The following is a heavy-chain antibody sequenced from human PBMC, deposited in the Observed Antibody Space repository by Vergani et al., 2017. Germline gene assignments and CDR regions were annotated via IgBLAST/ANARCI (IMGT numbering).Heavy chain of an antibody. CDR3: ARARCIETCYMSNWLDS. J-gene: IGHJ5*01. D-gene: IGHD3-9*01. CDR2: IKSDGSIT. CDR1: GFSFNSYW. V-gene: IGHV3-74*03. Sequence: DVHLAESGGGFFQPGGSLRLPCSASGFSFNSYWMHWVRQVPGKGLFWVSRIKSDGSITAYADSVKGRFTISRDNAQNTLYLQMNSLRVEDTGVYYCARARCIETCYMSNWLDSWGQGTLVTVSS.